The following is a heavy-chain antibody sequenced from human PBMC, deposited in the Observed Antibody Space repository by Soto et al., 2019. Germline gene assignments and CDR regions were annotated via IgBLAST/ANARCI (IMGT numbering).Heavy chain of an antibody. V-gene: IGHV1-46*01. Sequence: QVQLVQSGAEVKKPGASVKVSCKASGYTFTSYYMHWVRQAPGQGLEWMGIINPSGGSTSYAQKFQGRVPMTRDTSTSTVYMELSSLRSEDTAVYYCARDYYGDNFDYWGQGTLVTVSS. CDR3: ARDYYGDNFDY. CDR2: INPSGGST. CDR1: GYTFTSYY. J-gene: IGHJ4*02. D-gene: IGHD4-17*01.